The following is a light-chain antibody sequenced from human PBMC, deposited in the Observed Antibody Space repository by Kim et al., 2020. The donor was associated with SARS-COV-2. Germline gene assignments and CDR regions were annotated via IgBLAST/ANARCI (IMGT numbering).Light chain of an antibody. CDR2: DTN. CDR3: LLLFDRPV. V-gene: IGLV7-46*01. J-gene: IGLJ2*01. CDR1: TGAVTSGHY. Sequence: QAVVTQEPSLTVSPGGTVTLTCDSSTGAVTSGHYPYWFQQKPGQAPTTLIYDTNNKHSWTPARFSGSLLGGKAALTLSGAQPEDEAEYYCLLLFDRPVFGGGTKLTVL.